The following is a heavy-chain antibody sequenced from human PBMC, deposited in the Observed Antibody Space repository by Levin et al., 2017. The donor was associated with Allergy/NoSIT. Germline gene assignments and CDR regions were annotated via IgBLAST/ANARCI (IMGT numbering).Heavy chain of an antibody. Sequence: PGGSLRLSCAASGFTVSSNYMSWVRQAPGKGLEWVSVIYSGGSTYYADSVKGRFTISRDNSKNTLYLQMNSLRAEDTAVYYCASSTGGSSWSNDAFDIWGQGTMVTVSS. J-gene: IGHJ3*02. CDR2: IYSGGST. D-gene: IGHD6-13*01. V-gene: IGHV3-53*01. CDR3: ASSTGGSSWSNDAFDI. CDR1: GFTVSSNY.